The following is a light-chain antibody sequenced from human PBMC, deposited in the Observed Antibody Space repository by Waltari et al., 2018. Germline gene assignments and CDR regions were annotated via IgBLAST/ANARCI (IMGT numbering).Light chain of an antibody. CDR1: QSANNY. J-gene: IGKJ2*01. V-gene: IGKV3-15*01. Sequence: DIVMTQSPATLSVSPGERATLSCRASQSANNYLAWYQQKPGQAPRLLIFGASTRATGIPARFSGSGSGTEFTLTISSLQSEDSGVYYCQQYSKWPPFTFGQGTNLEIK. CDR3: QQYSKWPPFT. CDR2: GAS.